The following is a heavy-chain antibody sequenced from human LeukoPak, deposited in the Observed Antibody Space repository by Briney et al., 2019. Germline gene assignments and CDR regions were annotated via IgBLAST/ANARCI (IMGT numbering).Heavy chain of an antibody. D-gene: IGHD2-15*01. Sequence: SETLSLTCAVYGGSFSGYYWSWIRQPQGKGLEWIGEINHSGSTNYNPSLKSRVTISVDTSKNQFSLKLSSVTAADTAVYYCASRRGPGYCSGGSCYPDPHYGMDVWGQGTTVTVSS. CDR3: ASRRGPGYCSGGSCYPDPHYGMDV. V-gene: IGHV4-34*01. CDR2: INHSGST. CDR1: GGSFSGYY. J-gene: IGHJ6*02.